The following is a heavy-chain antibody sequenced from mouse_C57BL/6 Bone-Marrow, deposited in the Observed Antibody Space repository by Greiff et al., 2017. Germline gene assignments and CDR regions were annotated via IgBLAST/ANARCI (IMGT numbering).Heavy chain of an antibody. CDR1: GYTFTSYW. Sequence: VQLQQPGAELVKPGASVKLSCKASGYTFTSYWMQWVKQRPGQGLEWIGEIDPSDSYTNYNQKFKGKATLTVDTSSSTAYMQLSSLTSEDSAVYYCARRGGSRSREDYFDYWGQGTTLTVSS. CDR2: IDPSDSYT. CDR3: ARRGGSRSREDYFDY. D-gene: IGHD1-1*01. J-gene: IGHJ2*01. V-gene: IGHV1-50*01.